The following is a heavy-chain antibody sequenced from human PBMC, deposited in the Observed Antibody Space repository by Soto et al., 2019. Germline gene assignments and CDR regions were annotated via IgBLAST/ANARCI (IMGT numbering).Heavy chain of an antibody. V-gene: IGHV4-31*03. Sequence: QVQLQESGPGLVKPSQTLSLTCTVSGGSISSGGYYWSWIRQHPGKGLEWIGYIYYSGSTYYNPSLNSRVTISVDTSKNQFSLKLSSVTAADTAVYYCARGGGPDYYGSGSYVDAFDIWGQGTMVTVSS. CDR2: IYYSGST. J-gene: IGHJ3*02. CDR1: GGSISSGGYY. D-gene: IGHD3-10*01. CDR3: ARGGGPDYYGSGSYVDAFDI.